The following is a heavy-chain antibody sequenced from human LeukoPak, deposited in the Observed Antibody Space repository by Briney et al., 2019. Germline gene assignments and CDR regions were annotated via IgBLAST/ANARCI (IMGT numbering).Heavy chain of an antibody. CDR1: GGSISSSSYK. V-gene: IGHV4-39*01. D-gene: IGHD6-13*01. J-gene: IGHJ4*02. CDR2: IYYSGST. Sequence: SETLSLTCSVSGGSISSSSYKWGWIRQPPGKGLEWIGNIYYSGSTNYNPSLKSRVTISVDTSKNQFSLKLSSVTAADTAVYYCARHLKRSSLFDSWGQGTPVTVSS. CDR3: ARHLKRSSLFDS.